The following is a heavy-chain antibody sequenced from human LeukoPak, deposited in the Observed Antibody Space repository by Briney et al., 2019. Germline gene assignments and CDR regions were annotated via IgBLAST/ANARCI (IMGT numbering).Heavy chain of an antibody. CDR1: GFTFSSYA. Sequence: PGGSLRLSCAASGFTFSSYAMSWVRQAPGKGLEWVSAISGSGGSTYYADSVKGRFTISRDNSKNTLYLQMNSLRAEDTAVYYCARDRDPYAIYYYYYMDVWGKGTTVTVSS. D-gene: IGHD2-8*01. CDR3: ARDRDPYAIYYYYYMDV. CDR2: ISGSGGST. J-gene: IGHJ6*03. V-gene: IGHV3-23*01.